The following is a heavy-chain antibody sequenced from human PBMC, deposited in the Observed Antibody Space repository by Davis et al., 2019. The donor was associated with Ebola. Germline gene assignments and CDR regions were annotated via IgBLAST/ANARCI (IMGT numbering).Heavy chain of an antibody. CDR1: GFSISTYW. V-gene: IGHV3-21*01. Sequence: PGGSLRPSCAASGFSISTYWMHWVRQAPGKGLEWVSSITSSGSHIYYPDSVKGRITISRDNAKNSVYLQINSLRAEDTAVYYCVRESSSASHIIEYTKFDPWGQGTLVTGSS. CDR3: VRESSSASHIIEYTKFDP. CDR2: ITSSGSHI. D-gene: IGHD2/OR15-2a*01. J-gene: IGHJ5*02.